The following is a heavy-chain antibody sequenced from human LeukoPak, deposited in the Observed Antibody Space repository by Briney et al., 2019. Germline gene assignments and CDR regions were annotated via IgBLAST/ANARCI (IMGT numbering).Heavy chain of an antibody. J-gene: IGHJ4*02. Sequence: SVKVSCKASGGTFSSYAISWVRQAPGQGLEWMGGIIPIFGTANYAQKFQGRVTITTDESTSTAYMELSSLRSEDTAVYYCARVGGAARSYFDYWGQGTLVTVSS. CDR1: GGTFSSYA. V-gene: IGHV1-69*05. CDR3: ARVGGAARSYFDY. CDR2: IIPIFGTA. D-gene: IGHD6-6*01.